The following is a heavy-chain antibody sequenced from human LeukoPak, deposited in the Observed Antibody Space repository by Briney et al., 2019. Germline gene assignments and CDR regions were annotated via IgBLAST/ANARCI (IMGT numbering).Heavy chain of an antibody. CDR2: ISSSSSYI. J-gene: IGHJ4*02. CDR3: ARAIVATINPFDY. Sequence: GGSLRLSCAASGFTFSSYSINWVSQAPGKGLEWVSSISSSSSYIYYADSVKGRFTISRDNAKNSLYLQMNSLRAEDTAVYYCARAIVATINPFDYWGQGTLVTVSS. V-gene: IGHV3-21*03. CDR1: GFTFSSYS. D-gene: IGHD5-12*01.